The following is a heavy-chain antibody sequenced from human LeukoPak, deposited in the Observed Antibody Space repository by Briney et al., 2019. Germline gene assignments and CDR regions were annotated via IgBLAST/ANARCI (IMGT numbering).Heavy chain of an antibody. CDR2: IKQDGREK. V-gene: IGHV3-7*01. Sequence: GXXLRLSCAASGFTFSSYWMSWVGQAPGKGLEWVAKIKQDGREKYYVDSVKGRFTISRENDKNSLYLQMNSLRAEDTAVYYCARDGGPASVAAIDYWGQGTLVTVSS. CDR3: ARDGGPASVAAIDY. D-gene: IGHD6-19*01. CDR1: GFTFSSYW. J-gene: IGHJ4*02.